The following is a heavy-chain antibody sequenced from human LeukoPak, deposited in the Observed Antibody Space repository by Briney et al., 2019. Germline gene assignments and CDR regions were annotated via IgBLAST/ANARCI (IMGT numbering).Heavy chain of an antibody. V-gene: IGHV3-30*04. Sequence: QPGRSLRLSCAASGFTLSSYAMHWVRQAPGKGLEWVAVISYDGSNKYYADSVKGRFTISRDNSKNTLYLQMNSLRAEDTAVYYCARDKLRVGRWSFHDILTGYIDYWGQGTLVTVSS. CDR1: GFTLSSYA. J-gene: IGHJ4*02. D-gene: IGHD3-9*01. CDR2: ISYDGSNK. CDR3: ARDKLRVGRWSFHDILTGYIDY.